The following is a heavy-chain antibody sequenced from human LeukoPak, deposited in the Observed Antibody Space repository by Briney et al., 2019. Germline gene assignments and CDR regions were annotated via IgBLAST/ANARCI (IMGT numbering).Heavy chain of an antibody. V-gene: IGHV1-69*04. J-gene: IGHJ4*02. CDR2: IIPILGIA. Sequence: SVKVSCKASGGTFSSYAISWVRQAPGQGLGWMGRIIPILGIANYAQKFQGRVTITADKSTSTAYMELSSLRSEDTAVYYCAATSPGYSGYGHDYWGQGTLVTVSS. CDR1: GGTFSSYA. D-gene: IGHD5-12*01. CDR3: AATSPGYSGYGHDY.